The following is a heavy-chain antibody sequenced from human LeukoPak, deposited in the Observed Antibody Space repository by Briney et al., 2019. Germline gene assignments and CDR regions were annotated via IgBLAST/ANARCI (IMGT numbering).Heavy chain of an antibody. CDR3: ARCDYSKSNFDY. CDR2: IYYSGST. Sequence: SETLSLTCTVSGGSISSYYWSWIRQPPGKGLEWIGYIYYSGSTNYNPSLKSRVTISVDTSKNQFSLKLSSVTAADMAVYYCARCDYSKSNFDYWGQGTLVTVSS. CDR1: GGSISSYY. V-gene: IGHV4-59*01. D-gene: IGHD4-11*01. J-gene: IGHJ4*02.